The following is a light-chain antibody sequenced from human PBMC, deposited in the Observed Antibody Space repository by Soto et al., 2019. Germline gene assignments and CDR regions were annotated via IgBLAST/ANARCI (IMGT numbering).Light chain of an antibody. Sequence: DIVMTQTPLSSPVTLGQPASISCRSRRSVDHSDGNTYLRWLQQRPGQPPRLLIYKISDRFSGVPDRFSGSGAGTDFTLRISRVEAEDVGIYYCMLATQFPQGMYTFGQGTKLEIK. CDR2: KIS. CDR1: RSVDHSDGNTY. CDR3: MLATQFPQGMYT. V-gene: IGKV2-24*01. J-gene: IGKJ2*01.